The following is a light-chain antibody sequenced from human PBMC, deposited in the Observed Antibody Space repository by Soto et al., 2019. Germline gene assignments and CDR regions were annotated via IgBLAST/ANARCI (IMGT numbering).Light chain of an antibody. V-gene: IGLV2-14*03. Sequence: QSVLTQPASVSGSPGQSITIPCTGTSNDVGDYNYVSWYQQHPGKAPRLIIFDVSHRPSGVSTRFSGSKSDNTASLTISGLQAEDEADYYCNAYTHHNTQVFGGGTQLTVL. J-gene: IGLJ7*01. CDR2: DVS. CDR1: SNDVGDYNY. CDR3: NAYTHHNTQV.